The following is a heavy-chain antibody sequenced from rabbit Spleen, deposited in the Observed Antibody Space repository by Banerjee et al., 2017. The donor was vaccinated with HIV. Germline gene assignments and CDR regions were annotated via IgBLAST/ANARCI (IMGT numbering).Heavy chain of an antibody. V-gene: IGHV1S40*01. CDR1: GFSFSSGYD. J-gene: IGHJ6*01. CDR2: IYAGSGDST. Sequence: QSLEESGGGLVKPGASLTLTCKASGFSFSSGYDMCWVRQAPGKGLEWIACIYAGSGDSTYYASWAKGRFTISKTSSTTVTLQMTRLTAADTATYFCARDTSSSFSSYGMDLWGPGTLVTVS. CDR3: ARDTSSSFSSYGMDL. D-gene: IGHD1-1*01.